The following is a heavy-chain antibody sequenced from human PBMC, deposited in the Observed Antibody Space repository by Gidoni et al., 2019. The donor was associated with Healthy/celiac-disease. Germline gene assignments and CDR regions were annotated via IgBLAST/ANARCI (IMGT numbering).Heavy chain of an antibody. CDR3: AVTTSGGAVAFDI. Sequence: EVQLVESGGGLVKPGGSLRLSGAASGFTFSSYSMNWVRQAPGKGLEWVSSISSSSSYIYYADSVKGRFTISRDNAKNSLYLQMNSLRAEDTAVYYCAVTTSGGAVAFDIWGQGTMVTVSS. CDR1: GFTFSSYS. CDR2: ISSSSSYI. D-gene: IGHD4-17*01. J-gene: IGHJ3*02. V-gene: IGHV3-21*01.